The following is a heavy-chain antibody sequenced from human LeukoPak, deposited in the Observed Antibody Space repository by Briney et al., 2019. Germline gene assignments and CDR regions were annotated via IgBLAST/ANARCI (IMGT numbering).Heavy chain of an antibody. Sequence: GGSLRLSCAASGFTFSTYAMSWVRQAPGKGLEWVTAISGSGGSTFNADSVKGRFTISRDNSKNTLFLQMNSLRAEDTAIYYCAKDHPSGYYFDYWGQGTLVTVSS. CDR1: GFTFSTYA. J-gene: IGHJ4*02. CDR2: ISGSGGST. V-gene: IGHV3-23*01. D-gene: IGHD1-14*01. CDR3: AKDHPSGYYFDY.